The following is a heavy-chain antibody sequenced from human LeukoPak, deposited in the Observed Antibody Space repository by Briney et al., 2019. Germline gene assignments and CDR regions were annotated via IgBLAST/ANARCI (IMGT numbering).Heavy chain of an antibody. CDR3: ARLGTTVVTPFDY. V-gene: IGHV5-51*01. CDR2: IYLGDSDT. J-gene: IGHJ4*02. CDR1: GYSFTSYW. D-gene: IGHD4-23*01. Sequence: GESLKISCKSSGYSFTSYWISWVRQMPGKGLEWMGIIYLGDSDTRYSPSFQGQVTISADKSVSTAYLQWSSLKASDTAMYYCARLGTTVVTPFDYWGQGTLVTVSS.